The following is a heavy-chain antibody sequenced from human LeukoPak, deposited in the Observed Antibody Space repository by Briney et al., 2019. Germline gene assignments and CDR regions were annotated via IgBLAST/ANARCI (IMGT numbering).Heavy chain of an antibody. Sequence: GGSLRLSCAASGFTVSCNEMNWVRQAPGKGLEWVAVISYDGSNKYYADSVKGRFTISRDNSKNTLYLQMNSLRAEDTAVYYCAKDGHYYDSSGYYGFDYWGQGTLVTVSS. CDR1: GFTVSCNE. J-gene: IGHJ4*02. CDR2: ISYDGSNK. V-gene: IGHV3-30*18. D-gene: IGHD3-22*01. CDR3: AKDGHYYDSSGYYGFDY.